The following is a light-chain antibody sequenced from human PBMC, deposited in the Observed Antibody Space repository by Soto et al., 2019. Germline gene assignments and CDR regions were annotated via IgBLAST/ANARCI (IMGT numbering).Light chain of an antibody. Sequence: ESVLTQSPGTLSLSPGEVATLSCRASQTVSGNYLAWYQQRPGHAPRLLIYGASSRATGIPDRFSGSGSGTDFTLTISRLEAEDFAVYFCQQYCGSRAFGQGTKVEIK. J-gene: IGKJ1*01. V-gene: IGKV3-20*01. CDR1: QTVSGNY. CDR2: GAS. CDR3: QQYCGSRA.